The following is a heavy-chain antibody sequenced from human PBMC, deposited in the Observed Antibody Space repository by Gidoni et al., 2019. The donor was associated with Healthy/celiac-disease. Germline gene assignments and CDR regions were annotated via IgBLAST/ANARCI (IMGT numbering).Heavy chain of an antibody. V-gene: IGHV3-33*01. D-gene: IGHD2-21*02. CDR1: GVTFSSHG. J-gene: IGHJ5*02. CDR2: IWYDGSNK. CDR3: ARDSCGGDCYSGFLFDP. Sequence: QVQLVASGGGVGQPGRSLRLSCPASGVTFSSHGMPWVRQAPGQGLEWVAVIWYDGSNKYYADSVKGRFTISRDNSKNTLYLQMNSLRAEDTAVYYCARDSCGGDCYSGFLFDPWGQGTLVTVSS.